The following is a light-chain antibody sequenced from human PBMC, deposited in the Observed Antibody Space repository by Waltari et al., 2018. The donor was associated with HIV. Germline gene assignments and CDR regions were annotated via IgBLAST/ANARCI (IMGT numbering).Light chain of an antibody. CDR3: SSYSARGFVV. CDR1: PRDLSHFNF. J-gene: IGLJ3*02. CDR2: EVY. V-gene: IGLV2-14*01. Sequence: HSALTQPASVSGSPGQSITISCTGPPRDLSHFNFVSWYPQSPSRAPKLIILEVYSRPSGISDRFSGSKSGVTASLTISALRAEDEADYFCSSYSARGFVVFGGGTKVTVL.